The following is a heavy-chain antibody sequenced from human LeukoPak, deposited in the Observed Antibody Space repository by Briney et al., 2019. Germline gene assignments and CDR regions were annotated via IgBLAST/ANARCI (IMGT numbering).Heavy chain of an antibody. CDR2: ISGSGGST. D-gene: IGHD2-15*01. J-gene: IGHJ1*01. Sequence: PGGSLRLSCAASGFTFSSYAMSWVRQAPGKGLEWVSAISGSGGSTYYADSVKGRFTISRDNSKNTLYLQMNSLRAEDTAVYYCAKDPEDCSGGSCYSEYFQHWGQGTLVTVSS. CDR3: AKDPEDCSGGSCYSEYFQH. V-gene: IGHV3-23*01. CDR1: GFTFSSYA.